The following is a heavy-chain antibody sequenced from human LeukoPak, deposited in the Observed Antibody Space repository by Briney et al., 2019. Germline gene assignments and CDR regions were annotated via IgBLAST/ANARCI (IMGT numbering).Heavy chain of an antibody. V-gene: IGHV3-30*04. Sequence: GRSLRLSCAASGFTFSSYAMHWVRQAPGKGLEWVAVISYDGSNKYYADSVKGRFTISRDNSKITLYLQMNSLRAEDTAVYYCARGQDGSGSRRYYFDYWGQGTLVTVSS. CDR3: ARGQDGSGSRRYYFDY. CDR2: ISYDGSNK. J-gene: IGHJ4*02. CDR1: GFTFSSYA. D-gene: IGHD3-10*01.